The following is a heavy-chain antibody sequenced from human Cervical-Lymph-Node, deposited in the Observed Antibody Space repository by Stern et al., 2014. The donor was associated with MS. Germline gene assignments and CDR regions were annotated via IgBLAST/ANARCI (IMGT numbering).Heavy chain of an antibody. Sequence: DQLVESGAEVTKPGSSVKGSCKASGGTFSKFPSSWVRQAPGQGLEGMGGIFPVFGTPTYAQEFRGRVTITADVSTSTVYMELSSLRSDDTAVYYCALSSETSDRWYSLGYDLWGQGTLVTVSS. J-gene: IGHJ5*02. CDR3: ALSSETSDRWYSLGYDL. D-gene: IGHD6-13*01. CDR1: GGTFSKFP. CDR2: IFPVFGTP. V-gene: IGHV1-69*01.